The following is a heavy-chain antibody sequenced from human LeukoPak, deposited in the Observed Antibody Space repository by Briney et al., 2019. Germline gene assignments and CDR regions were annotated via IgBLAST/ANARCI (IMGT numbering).Heavy chain of an antibody. J-gene: IGHJ6*02. D-gene: IGHD3-3*01. CDR2: IYYSGST. CDR1: GGSISSYY. Sequence: PSETLSLTCTVSGGSISSYYWSWIRQPPGKGLEWIGYIYYSGSTNDNPSLKSRVTISVDTSKNQFSLKLSSVTAADTAVYYCARDLRYYDFWSGYYTDPYYYYGMDVWGQGTTVTVSS. V-gene: IGHV4-59*01. CDR3: ARDLRYYDFWSGYYTDPYYYYGMDV.